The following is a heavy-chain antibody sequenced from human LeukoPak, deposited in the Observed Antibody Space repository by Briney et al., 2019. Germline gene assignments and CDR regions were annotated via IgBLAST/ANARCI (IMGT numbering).Heavy chain of an antibody. V-gene: IGHV3-23*01. J-gene: IGHJ4*02. Sequence: GGSLRLSCAASGFTFSSYAMSWVRQAPGKGLEWVSAISGSGGSTYYADSVKGRFTVSRDNSKNTLYLQMNSLRAEDTAVYYCAKQGDYGDSGIFDYWGQGTLVTVSS. CDR2: ISGSGGST. D-gene: IGHD4-17*01. CDR1: GFTFSSYA. CDR3: AKQGDYGDSGIFDY.